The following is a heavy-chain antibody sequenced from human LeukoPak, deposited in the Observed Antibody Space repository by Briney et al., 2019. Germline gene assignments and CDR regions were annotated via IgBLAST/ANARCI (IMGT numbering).Heavy chain of an antibody. CDR1: GFTFSSYW. V-gene: IGHV3-7*04. Sequence: GGSLRLSCAASGFTFSSYWMSWVRQATGKGREWVANIKQDGSEKYYVDSVKGRFTISRDNAKNSLYLQMNSLRAKDTAVYYCARGGYSYGSDYWGQGTLVTVSS. D-gene: IGHD5-18*01. CDR3: ARGGYSYGSDY. CDR2: IKQDGSEK. J-gene: IGHJ4*02.